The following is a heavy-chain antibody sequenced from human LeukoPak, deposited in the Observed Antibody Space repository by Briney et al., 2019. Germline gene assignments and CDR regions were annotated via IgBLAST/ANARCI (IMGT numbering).Heavy chain of an antibody. D-gene: IGHD3-22*01. V-gene: IGHV4-34*01. CDR2: INHSGST. J-gene: IGHJ3*02. Sequence: PSETLSLTCAVYGGSFSGYYWSWIRQPPGKGLEWIGEINHSGSTNYNPSLKSRVTMSVDTSKNQFSLKLSSVTAADTAVYYCARGQYGLPYYYDSSGYYALGAFDIWGQGTMVTVSS. CDR1: GGSFSGYY. CDR3: ARGQYGLPYYYDSSGYYALGAFDI.